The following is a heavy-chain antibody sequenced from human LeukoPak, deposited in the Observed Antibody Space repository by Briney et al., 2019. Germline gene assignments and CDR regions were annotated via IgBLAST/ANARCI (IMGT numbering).Heavy chain of an antibody. D-gene: IGHD6-19*01. CDR3: ARDHAFDSSGWRYFDY. CDR2: ISVYNGNT. CDR1: GYTFTSYG. J-gene: IGHJ4*02. Sequence: ASVKVSCKASGYTFTSYGISWVRQAPGQGLEWMGWISVYNGNTSYAQKFQGRVTVTTDTSTSTAYMELRSLRSDDTAVYYCARDHAFDSSGWRYFDYWGQGTLVTVSS. V-gene: IGHV1-18*04.